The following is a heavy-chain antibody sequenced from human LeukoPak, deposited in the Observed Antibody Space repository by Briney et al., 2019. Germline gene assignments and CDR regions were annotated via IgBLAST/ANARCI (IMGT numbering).Heavy chain of an antibody. D-gene: IGHD3-10*01. CDR3: ARDPSGSNWFDP. CDR2: IYYSGST. V-gene: IGHV4-59*01. Sequence: PSETLSLTCAVYGGSFSGYYWSWIRQPPGKGLEWIGYIYYSGSTSYNPSLKSRVTISVDTSKNQFSLKLSSVTAADTAVYYCARDPSGSNWFDPWGQGTLVTVSS. CDR1: GGSFSGYY. J-gene: IGHJ5*02.